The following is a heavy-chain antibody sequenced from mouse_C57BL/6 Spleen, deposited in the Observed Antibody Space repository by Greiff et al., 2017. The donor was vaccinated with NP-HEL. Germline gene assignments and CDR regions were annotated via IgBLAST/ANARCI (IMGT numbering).Heavy chain of an antibody. CDR2: IYPSDSET. CDR3: AREGITTVVEYFDY. Sequence: QVQLQQPGAELVRPGSSVKLSCKASGYTFTSYWMDWVKQRPGQGLEWIGNIYPSDSETHYNQKFKDKATLTVDKSSSTAYMQLSSLTSEDSAVYYGAREGITTVVEYFDYWGQGTTLTVSS. J-gene: IGHJ2*01. V-gene: IGHV1-61*01. D-gene: IGHD1-1*01. CDR1: GYTFTSYW.